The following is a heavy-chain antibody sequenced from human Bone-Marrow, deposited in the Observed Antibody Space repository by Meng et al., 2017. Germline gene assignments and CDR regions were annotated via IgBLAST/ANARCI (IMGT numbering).Heavy chain of an antibody. CDR3: AGDHYYDSSGYYPIHN. CDR2: IYTSGST. D-gene: IGHD3-22*01. CDR1: GGSISSYY. V-gene: IGHV4-4*07. Sequence: SETLSLTCTVSGGSISSYYWSWIRQPAGKGLEWIGRIYTSGSTNYNPSLKSRVTMSVDTSKNQFSLKLSSVTAADTAVYYCAGDHYYDSSGYYPIHNWGQGTLVTVSS. J-gene: IGHJ4*02.